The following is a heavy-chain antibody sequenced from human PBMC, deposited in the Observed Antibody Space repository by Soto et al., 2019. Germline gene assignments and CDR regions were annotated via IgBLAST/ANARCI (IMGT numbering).Heavy chain of an antibody. CDR3: ARDGVGATTFFGFLDY. V-gene: IGHV3-33*08. J-gene: IGHJ4*02. Sequence: QVQLVESGGGVVQPGGSLRLSCAASASIFKGHGMHWVRQAPGKGLEWVAIIRYDGSDEHYGDSVKGRFTIARDNSKKMLYLQMTSVRAEDTAVYYCARDGVGATTFFGFLDYWGQGTLVTVSS. CDR1: ASIFKGHG. CDR2: IRYDGSDE. D-gene: IGHD1-26*01.